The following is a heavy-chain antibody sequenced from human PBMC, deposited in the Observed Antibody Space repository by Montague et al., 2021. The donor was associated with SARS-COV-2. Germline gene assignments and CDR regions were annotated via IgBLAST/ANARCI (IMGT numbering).Heavy chain of an antibody. CDR3: ARRARWNIVVVVGDRHAFDI. CDR2: IYYTGSP. CDR1: GGSISSSSYY. V-gene: IGHV4-39*01. J-gene: IGHJ3*02. Sequence: SETLSLTCTVSGGSISSSSYYWGWIRQPPGKGLEWIGSIYYTGSPYHNPSLKSRVTISVDTSKNQFSLNLSSVTAADTAVYYCARRARWNIVVVVGDRHAFDIWGQGTMVTVSS. D-gene: IGHD2-15*01.